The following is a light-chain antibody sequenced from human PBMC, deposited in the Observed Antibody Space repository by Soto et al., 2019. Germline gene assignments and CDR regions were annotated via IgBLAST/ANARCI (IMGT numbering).Light chain of an antibody. V-gene: IGLV1-47*02. J-gene: IGLJ3*02. CDR3: AAWDDSLSGRV. Sequence: QSVLTQPPSASGTPGQRVTMSCDGSGSNIGPTYVYWFQHFPGTAPKLLIYNNDQRPSGVPDRFSGSKSGTSASLDISGLRSEDEADYYCAAWDDSLSGRVFGGGTKVTVL. CDR1: GSNIGPTY. CDR2: NND.